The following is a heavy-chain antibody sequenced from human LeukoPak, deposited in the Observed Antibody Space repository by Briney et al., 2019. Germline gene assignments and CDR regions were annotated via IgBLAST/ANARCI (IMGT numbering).Heavy chain of an antibody. CDR1: GFTFSSYS. Sequence: PGGSLRLSCAASGFTFSSYSMNWVRQAPGKGLEWVSSISSSSSYIYYADSVKGRFTISRDNAKNSLYLQMNSLRAEDTAVYYCARDLRVGGGYDTWGQGTLVTVSS. D-gene: IGHD5-12*01. J-gene: IGHJ4*02. CDR3: ARDLRVGGGYDT. V-gene: IGHV3-21*01. CDR2: ISSSSSYI.